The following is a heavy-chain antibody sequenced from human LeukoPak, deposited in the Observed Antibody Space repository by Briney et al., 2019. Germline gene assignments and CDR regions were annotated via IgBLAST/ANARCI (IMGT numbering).Heavy chain of an antibody. D-gene: IGHD1-1*01. CDR3: ARDTNWNDGLDWFDP. J-gene: IGHJ5*02. CDR2: ISACNGNT. Sequence: GASVKVSCKASGYTFTSYGISWVRQAPGQGLEWMGWISACNGNTNYAQKLQGRVTMTTDTSTSTAYMELRSLRSDDTAVYYCARDTNWNDGLDWFDPWGQGTLVTVSS. CDR1: GYTFTSYG. V-gene: IGHV1-18*01.